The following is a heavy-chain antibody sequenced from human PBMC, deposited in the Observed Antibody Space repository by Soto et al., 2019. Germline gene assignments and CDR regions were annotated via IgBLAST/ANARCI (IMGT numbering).Heavy chain of an antibody. J-gene: IGHJ6*02. V-gene: IGHV1-69*01. CDR2: IIPIFGTA. CDR3: ARGPEGWLQLHYYYGMDV. D-gene: IGHD5-12*01. Sequence: VKVSCKASGGTFSSYAISWVRQAPGQGLEWMGGIIPIFGTANYAQKFQGRVTITADESTSTAYMELSSLRSEDTAVYYCARGPEGWLQLHYYYGMDVWGQGTTVTVSS. CDR1: GGTFSSYA.